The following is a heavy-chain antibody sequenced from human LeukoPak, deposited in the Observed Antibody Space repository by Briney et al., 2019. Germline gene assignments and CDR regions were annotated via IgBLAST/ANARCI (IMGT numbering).Heavy chain of an antibody. CDR3: ARLYSSSPHFDY. CDR1: GFTFSSYS. Sequence: PGGSLRLSCAASGFTFSSYSMNWGRQTPGKGLEWVSSISSSSSYIYYAVSMKGRFTISRDNAKNSLYLQMNSLRAEDTAVYYCARLYSSSPHFDYWGQGTLVTVSS. V-gene: IGHV3-21*01. D-gene: IGHD6-6*01. CDR2: ISSSSSYI. J-gene: IGHJ4*02.